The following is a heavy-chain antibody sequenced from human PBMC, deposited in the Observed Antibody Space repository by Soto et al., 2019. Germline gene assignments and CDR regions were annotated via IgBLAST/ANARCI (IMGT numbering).Heavy chain of an antibody. CDR3: TADWR. CDR1: GFTFSDAW. Sequence: EVLLVEAGGGLVKPGESFRLSCSASGFTFSDAWMSWVRQAPGKGLEWVGRIKSEADGGTRDYAAPVAGRFFISRDDSQNTVYLQMITLKVEDTAVYYCTADWRWGQGALVTVSS. J-gene: IGHJ1*01. CDR2: IKSEADGGTR. V-gene: IGHV3-15*01.